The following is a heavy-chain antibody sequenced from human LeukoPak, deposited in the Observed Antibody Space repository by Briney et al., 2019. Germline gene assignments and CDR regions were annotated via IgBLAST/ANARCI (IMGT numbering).Heavy chain of an antibody. V-gene: IGHV3-53*01. CDR3: ARDRSTYYYDSLDAFDI. CDR1: GFTVSSDY. CDR2: IYSGGST. D-gene: IGHD3-22*01. J-gene: IGHJ3*02. Sequence: PGGSLRLSCAASGFTVSSDYMSWVRQAPGKGLEWVSVIYSGGSTYYADSVKGRFTISRDNSKNTLYLQMNSLRAEDTAVYYCARDRSTYYYDSLDAFDIWGQGTMVTVSS.